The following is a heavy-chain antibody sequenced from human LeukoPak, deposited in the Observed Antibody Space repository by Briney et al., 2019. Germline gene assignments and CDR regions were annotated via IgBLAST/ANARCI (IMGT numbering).Heavy chain of an antibody. D-gene: IGHD6-13*01. V-gene: IGHV4-4*07. J-gene: IGHJ4*02. Sequence: SETLSLTCTVSGGSTSSYYWSWIRQPAGKGLEWIGRVYTSGSPNYSPSLKSRLTMSVDTSRNQLSLKLTSVTAADTAVYYCARSVRTAGTIDYWGQGTLVTVSS. CDR2: VYTSGSP. CDR3: ARSVRTAGTIDY. CDR1: GGSTSSYY.